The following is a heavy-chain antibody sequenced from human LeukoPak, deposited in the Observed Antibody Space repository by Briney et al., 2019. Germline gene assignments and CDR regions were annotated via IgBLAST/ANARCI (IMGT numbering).Heavy chain of an antibody. CDR1: GFTFYEYS. Sequence: NPGGSPRLSCVDSGFTFYEYSLNWVRQAPGKGVEWGSAISSDIDYIYYADAMRGRFTISKDNAQMSMFMQMASLGVDDKAKYYCAKDRVPRATRGNFDFWGQGTPVTISS. CDR2: ISSDIDYI. CDR3: AKDRVPRATRGNFDF. V-gene: IGHV3-21*01. J-gene: IGHJ4*02. D-gene: IGHD1-26*01.